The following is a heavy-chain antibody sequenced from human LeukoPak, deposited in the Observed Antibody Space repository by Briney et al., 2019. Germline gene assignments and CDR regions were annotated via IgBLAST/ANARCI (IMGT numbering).Heavy chain of an antibody. Sequence: GESLRLSCAASGFTLSCHSMNWVRQAPGKGLESVSSISSSCTYIYYAGSVKGRFRLPRENAKTSLYLQMNSLRVEDTAVYYCGRDKEYWGGDCYSDAIEIWGQGTMVTVSS. V-gene: IGHV3-21*01. CDR2: ISSSCTYI. CDR3: GRDKEYWGGDCYSDAIEI. J-gene: IGHJ3*02. CDR1: GFTLSCHS. D-gene: IGHD2-21*02.